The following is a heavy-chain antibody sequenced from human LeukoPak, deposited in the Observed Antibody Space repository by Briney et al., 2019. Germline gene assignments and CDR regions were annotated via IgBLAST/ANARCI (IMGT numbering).Heavy chain of an antibody. CDR1: GFTVSTNY. J-gene: IGHJ3*02. D-gene: IGHD3-10*01. CDR2: IYRGGRT. Sequence: GGSLRLSCEGSGFTVSTNYMSWVRQAPGKGLECVSTIYRGGRTYYAASVKGRFTISRDNSKNTVYLQMNSLRAEDRAIYYWARGVYNTRAEYAHDIWGRGTMVTFSS. CDR3: ARGVYNTRAEYAHDI. V-gene: IGHV3-66*01.